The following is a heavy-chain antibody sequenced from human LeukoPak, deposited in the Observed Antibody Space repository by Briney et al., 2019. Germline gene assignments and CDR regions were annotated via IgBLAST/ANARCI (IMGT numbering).Heavy chain of an antibody. CDR2: IYQSGST. J-gene: IGHJ3*02. V-gene: IGHV4-30-2*01. CDR1: GGSISSGGYS. Sequence: KPSQTLSLTCAVSGGSISSGGYSWSWIRQPPGKGLEWIGYIYQSGSTYYNPSLKSRVTISVDRSKNQFSLKLSSVTAADTAVYYCARAGSRATNDAFDIWGQGTMVTVSS. CDR3: ARAGSRATNDAFDI. D-gene: IGHD1-26*01.